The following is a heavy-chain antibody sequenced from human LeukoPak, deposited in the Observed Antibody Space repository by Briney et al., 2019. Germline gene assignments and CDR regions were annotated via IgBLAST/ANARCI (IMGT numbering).Heavy chain of an antibody. V-gene: IGHV1-2*04. J-gene: IGHJ4*02. D-gene: IGHD4-11*01. Sequence: ASVKVSCKASGCTFTVYYMHWVRQAPGQGLEWMGWINPNSGGTNYAQKFQGWVTMTRDTSISTAYMELSRLRSDDTAVYYCARQQGLQNLNFDYWGQGTLVTVSS. CDR1: GCTFTVYY. CDR2: INPNSGGT. CDR3: ARQQGLQNLNFDY.